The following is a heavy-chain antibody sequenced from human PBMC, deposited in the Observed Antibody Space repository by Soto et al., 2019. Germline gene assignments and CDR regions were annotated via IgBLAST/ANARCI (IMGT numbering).Heavy chain of an antibody. D-gene: IGHD5-12*01. CDR1: GGTFSSYS. Sequence: SVKVSCKASGGTFSSYSISWVRQAPGQGLEWMGRIIPIFGTATYAQKFQGRVTITADESTSTAYMELSSLRSEDTAVYYCARDRGIMATIGGYYGMDVWGQGTTVTVSS. V-gene: IGHV1-69*13. CDR3: ARDRGIMATIGGYYGMDV. J-gene: IGHJ6*02. CDR2: IIPIFGTA.